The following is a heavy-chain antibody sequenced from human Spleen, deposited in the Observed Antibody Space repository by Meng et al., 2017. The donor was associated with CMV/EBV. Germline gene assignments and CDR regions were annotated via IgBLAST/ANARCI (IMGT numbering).Heavy chain of an antibody. CDR2: MNPNSGNT. Sequence: ASVKVSCKASGGTFSSYAISWVRQATGQGLEWMGWMNPNSGNTGYAQKFQGRVTMTRNTSISTAYMELSSLRSEDTAVYYCARGQGASSSPFDPWGQGTLVTVSS. V-gene: IGHV1-8*02. CDR1: GGTFSSYA. CDR3: ARGQGASSSPFDP. J-gene: IGHJ5*02. D-gene: IGHD2-2*01.